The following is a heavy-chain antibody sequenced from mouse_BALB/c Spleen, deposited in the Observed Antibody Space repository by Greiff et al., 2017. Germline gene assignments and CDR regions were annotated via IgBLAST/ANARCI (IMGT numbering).Heavy chain of an antibody. J-gene: IGHJ2*01. D-gene: IGHD1-1*01. Sequence: VQLQQSGAELVRPGASVKLSCTASGFNIKDYYMHWVKQRPEQGLEWIGWIDPENGDTEYAPKFQGKATMTADTSSNTAYLQLSSLTSEDTAVYYCNPSYYGYFDYWGQGTTLTVSS. CDR2: IDPENGDT. CDR3: NPSYYGYFDY. V-gene: IGHV14-4*02. CDR1: GFNIKDYY.